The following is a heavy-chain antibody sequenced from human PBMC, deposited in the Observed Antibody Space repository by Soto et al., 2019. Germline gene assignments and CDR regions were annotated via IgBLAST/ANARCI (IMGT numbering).Heavy chain of an antibody. CDR1: GDTFGRFT. Sequence: SVKVSCKASGDTFGRFTINWVRQAPGQGLEWMGGIKPISDITNYAQRFQGRVTFTADASTSTVYLELSSLRSEDTAMYYCARDPSTINKLIGVWFDHWGQGTLVTVFS. CDR2: IKPISDIT. V-gene: IGHV1-69*13. J-gene: IGHJ5*02. D-gene: IGHD4-4*01. CDR3: ARDPSTINKLIGVWFDH.